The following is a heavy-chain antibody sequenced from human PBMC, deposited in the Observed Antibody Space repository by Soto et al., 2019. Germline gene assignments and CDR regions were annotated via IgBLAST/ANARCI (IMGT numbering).Heavy chain of an antibody. D-gene: IGHD6-19*01. J-gene: IGHJ6*02. CDR3: ARAQWLTYEHNYYYYGMDV. CDR1: GFTFSSYA. CDR2: ISYDGSNK. V-gene: IGHV3-30-3*01. Sequence: GGSLRLSCAASGFTFSSYAMHWVRQAPGKGLEWVAVISYDGSNKYYADSVKGRFTISRDNSKNTLYLQMNSLRAEDTAVYYCARAQWLTYEHNYYYYGMDVWGQGTTVTVSS.